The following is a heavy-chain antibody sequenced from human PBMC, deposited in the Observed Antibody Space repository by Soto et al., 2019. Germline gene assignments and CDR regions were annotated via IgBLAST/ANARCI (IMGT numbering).Heavy chain of an antibody. Sequence: SLRLSCTTSGFTFGDYAMSWSRQAPGKGLEWVGVIRSKAYGATTDYAASVKGRFTISRDDSKSIAYLQMNSLKSEDTGVYYCTKYTYTSRYAYYGMDVWGHGTTATVSS. D-gene: IGHD6-13*01. J-gene: IGHJ6*02. CDR3: TKYTYTSRYAYYGMDV. CDR2: IRSKAYGATT. V-gene: IGHV3-49*03. CDR1: GFTFGDYA.